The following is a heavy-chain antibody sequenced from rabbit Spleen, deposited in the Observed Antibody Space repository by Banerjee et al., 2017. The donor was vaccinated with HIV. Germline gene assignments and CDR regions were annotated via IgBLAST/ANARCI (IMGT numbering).Heavy chain of an antibody. CDR2: INTGSGSA. J-gene: IGHJ6*01. D-gene: IGHD1-1*01. CDR3: ARDTSSSFSSYGMDL. Sequence: QSLEESGGDLVKPGASLTLTCKASGFSLSNYYVMCWVRQAPGKGLEWIGCINTGSGSAYYASWAKGRFTFSKTSSTTVTLQMTSLTAADTATYFCARDTSSSFSSYGMDLWGPGTLVTVS. V-gene: IGHV1S40*01. CDR1: GFSLSNYYV.